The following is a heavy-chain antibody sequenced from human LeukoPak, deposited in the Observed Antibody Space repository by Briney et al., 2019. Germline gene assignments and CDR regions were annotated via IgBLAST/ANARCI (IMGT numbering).Heavy chain of an antibody. Sequence: GGSLRLSCAASGFTFSSYAMSWVRQAPGKGLEWVSTISNSGGTTYYADSVKGRFTISRDDSENTLYLQMNSLRAEDTAVYYCAKLAGLGTSTDYWGQGTLVTVSS. CDR1: GFTFSSYA. D-gene: IGHD3-16*01. J-gene: IGHJ4*02. V-gene: IGHV3-23*01. CDR2: ISNSGGTT. CDR3: AKLAGLGTSTDY.